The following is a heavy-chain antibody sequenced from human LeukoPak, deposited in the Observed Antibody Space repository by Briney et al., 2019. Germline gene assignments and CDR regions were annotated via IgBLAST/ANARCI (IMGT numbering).Heavy chain of an antibody. J-gene: IGHJ4*02. Sequence: GASVKVSCKASGYTFTGYYMHWVRQAPGQGLEWMGWINPNSGGTNYAQKFQGRVTMTRDTSISTAYMELSRLRSDDTAVYYCARDFDYVWGSYRAPDYWGQGTLVTVSS. V-gene: IGHV1-2*02. CDR1: GYTFTGYY. D-gene: IGHD3-16*02. CDR3: ARDFDYVWGSYRAPDY. CDR2: INPNSGGT.